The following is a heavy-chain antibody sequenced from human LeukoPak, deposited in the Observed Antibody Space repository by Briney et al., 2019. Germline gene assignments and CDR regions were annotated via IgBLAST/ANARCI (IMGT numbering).Heavy chain of an antibody. Sequence: GGSLGLYCAASGFTFSSYAMHWVRQAPGKGLEWVAVISYDGSNKYYADSVKGRFTISRDNSKNTLYLQMNSLRAEDTAVYYCARDGYSSGWYIFGASFDPWGQGTLVTVSS. CDR2: ISYDGSNK. CDR3: ARDGYSSGWYIFGASFDP. D-gene: IGHD6-19*01. V-gene: IGHV3-30*04. CDR1: GFTFSSYA. J-gene: IGHJ5*02.